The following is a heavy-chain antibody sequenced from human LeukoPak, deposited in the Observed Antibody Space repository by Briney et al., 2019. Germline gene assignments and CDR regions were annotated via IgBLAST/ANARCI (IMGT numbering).Heavy chain of an antibody. D-gene: IGHD3-22*01. J-gene: IGHJ4*02. CDR3: ASSRYDSSGYYGIIGY. CDR2: ISSSGNTK. CDR1: GFTFSDYY. V-gene: IGHV3-11*04. Sequence: PGGSLRLSCAAPGFTFSDYYMSWIRQAPGKGLEWVSYISSSGNTKYYADSVKGRFTISRDNAKNSLYLQMNSLRAEDTALYYCASSRYDSSGYYGIIGYWGQGTLVTVSS.